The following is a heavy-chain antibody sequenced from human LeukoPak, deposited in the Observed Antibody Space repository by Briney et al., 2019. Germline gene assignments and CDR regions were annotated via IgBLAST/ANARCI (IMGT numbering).Heavy chain of an antibody. J-gene: IGHJ4*02. Sequence: GESLKISCKGSGYTFTTYWIAWVRQMPGKGLEWMGIIYPGDSNTRYSPSFQGQVTISADKSITTAYLQWSSLKASDTAIYYCARQIPVKTVARFDYWGQGTLVTVSS. CDR1: GYTFTTYW. V-gene: IGHV5-51*01. CDR2: IYPGDSNT. D-gene: IGHD4-11*01. CDR3: ARQIPVKTVARFDY.